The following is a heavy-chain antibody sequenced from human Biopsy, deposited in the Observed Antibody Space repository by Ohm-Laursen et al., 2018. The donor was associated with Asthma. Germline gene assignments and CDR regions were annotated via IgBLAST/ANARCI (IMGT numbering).Heavy chain of an antibody. V-gene: IGHV3-15*01. CDR2: IKSKTDGGTT. Sequence: SLRLSCSASGFTFSNAWMSWVRQAPGKGLEWVGRIKSKTDGGTTDYAAPVKGRFTISRDDSKNTLYLQMNSLKNEDTAVYYCTTGFWWTFDYWGQGTLVTVSS. CDR1: GFTFSNAW. J-gene: IGHJ4*02. CDR3: TTGFWWTFDY. D-gene: IGHD3-16*01.